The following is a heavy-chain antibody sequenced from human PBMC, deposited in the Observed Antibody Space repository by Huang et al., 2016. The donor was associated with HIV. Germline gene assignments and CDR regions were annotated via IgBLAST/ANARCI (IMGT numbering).Heavy chain of an antibody. J-gene: IGHJ5*02. Sequence: QVQLVQSGAEVKKPGSSVRVSCEASGGTFSSYAINWVRQVPGQGLEWMGGIIPIFGTPNYAQKFQGRVTITADESTSTAYMERSSLRSDDTAVYYCARDRKYDNAWYWFDPWGQGTLVTVSS. D-gene: IGHD1-1*01. V-gene: IGHV1-69*01. CDR2: IIPIFGTP. CDR1: GGTFSSYA. CDR3: ARDRKYDNAWYWFDP.